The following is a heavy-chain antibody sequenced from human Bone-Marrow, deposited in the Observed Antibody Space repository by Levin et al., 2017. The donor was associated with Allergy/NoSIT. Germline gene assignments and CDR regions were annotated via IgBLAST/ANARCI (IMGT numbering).Heavy chain of an antibody. V-gene: IGHV1-24*01. Sequence: GASVKVSCKVSGYTLIELSMHWVRQAPGKGLEWMGGFDPEDGKKIFAQNFQGRLTMTEDTSTGTAYMELSSLRSDDTAMYFCTADRGGMYFFAWGQGTLVTVSS. CDR3: TADRGGMYFFA. J-gene: IGHJ5*02. CDR1: GYTLIELS. D-gene: IGHD2/OR15-2a*01. CDR2: FDPEDGKK.